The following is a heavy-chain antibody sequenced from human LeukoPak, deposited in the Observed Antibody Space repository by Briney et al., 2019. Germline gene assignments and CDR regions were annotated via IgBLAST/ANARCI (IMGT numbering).Heavy chain of an antibody. Sequence: GGSLRLSCAASGFTFSSCAMSWVRQAPGKGLEWVSAISGRGGSTYYADSVKGRFTISRDNSKNTLYLQMSSLRAEDTAVYYCAKDVVTAHPWYFDYWGQGTLVTVSS. CDR3: AKDVVTAHPWYFDY. D-gene: IGHD2-21*02. J-gene: IGHJ4*02. CDR1: GFTFSSCA. V-gene: IGHV3-23*01. CDR2: ISGRGGST.